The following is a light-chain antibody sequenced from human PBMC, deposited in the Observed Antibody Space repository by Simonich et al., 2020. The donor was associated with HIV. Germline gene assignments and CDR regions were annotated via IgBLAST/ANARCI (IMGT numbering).Light chain of an antibody. CDR1: QSVLYSSNNKNY. Sequence: DIVMTQSPDSLALSLGEGATINCKSSQSVLYSSNNKNYLAWYQQTPGQPPKLLISWAATRECGVPDRFSGSGSGTDFTLTISSLQAEDVAVYYCQQYYTTPYTFGQGTKLEIK. V-gene: IGKV4-1*01. J-gene: IGKJ2*01. CDR2: WAA. CDR3: QQYYTTPYT.